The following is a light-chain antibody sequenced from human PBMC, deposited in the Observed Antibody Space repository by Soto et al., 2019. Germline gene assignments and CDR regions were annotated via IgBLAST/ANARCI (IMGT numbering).Light chain of an antibody. CDR3: QQYNNWPGT. Sequence: EVVMTQSPATLSLSPGERATLSCRASQSVRSNLAWYQQKPGQAPRLLMYGASTRATSIPARFGGSGSGTEFTLTISSLQSEDFAVYYCQQYNNWPGTFCQGTRVEIK. CDR2: GAS. CDR1: QSVRSN. V-gene: IGKV3-15*01. J-gene: IGKJ1*01.